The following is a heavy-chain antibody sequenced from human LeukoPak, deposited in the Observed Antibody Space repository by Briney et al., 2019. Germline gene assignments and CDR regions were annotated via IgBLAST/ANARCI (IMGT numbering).Heavy chain of an antibody. V-gene: IGHV3-74*01. CDR2: INTDGTVT. J-gene: IGHJ4*02. CDR1: GLTFSKYW. CDR3: ATKQWLAPPPDS. Sequence: PGGTLRRSCASSGLTFSKYWVIWFRKAPGHGLEKVSRINTDGTVTTYADSVKGRFTVSRDNADNTMFLQMNSVRDEDTAVYYCATKQWLAPPPDSWGQGTPVTVSS. D-gene: IGHD6-19*01.